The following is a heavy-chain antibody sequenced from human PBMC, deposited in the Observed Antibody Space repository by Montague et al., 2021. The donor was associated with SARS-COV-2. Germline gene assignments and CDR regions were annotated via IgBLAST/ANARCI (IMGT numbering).Heavy chain of an antibody. CDR2: VFNNGDT. Sequence: SETLSLTCTVSGDSTNSWKWHWLQQPPGKVLEWIGNVFNNGDTYYKPSIKSRVTISVDTSKRQFYLNLNSVTAADTAVYYCAREWSAFDFWGQGTLVTVSS. D-gene: IGHD2-15*01. CDR1: GDSTNSWK. V-gene: IGHV4-59*12. J-gene: IGHJ4*02. CDR3: AREWSAFDF.